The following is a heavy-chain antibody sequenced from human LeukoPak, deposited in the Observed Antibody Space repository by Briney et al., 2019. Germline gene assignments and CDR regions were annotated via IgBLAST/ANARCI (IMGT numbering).Heavy chain of an antibody. Sequence: PPETLSLTCTVSGGSLSSSSYYWGWIRRPPGKGLERIGSIYYGWSTYYTPARKRRVTISVDTSKNQFSLKVTSVTAADTAVYYCVRHGGGYCSGGSCYVDYWGQGTLVTVSS. CDR3: VRHGGGYCSGGSCYVDY. CDR1: GGSLSSSSYY. D-gene: IGHD2-15*01. V-gene: IGHV4-39*01. CDR2: IYYGWST. J-gene: IGHJ4*02.